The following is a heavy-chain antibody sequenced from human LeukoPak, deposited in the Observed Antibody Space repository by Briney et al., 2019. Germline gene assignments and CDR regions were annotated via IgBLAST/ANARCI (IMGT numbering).Heavy chain of an antibody. V-gene: IGHV4-61*02. CDR3: AKVGGSLNYYYYYMEV. CDR1: GVSISSGSYY. Sequence: SQTLSLTCTVSGVSISSGSYYWSWIRQPAGKGLEWIGRIYTSGSTNYNPSLKSRVTMSVDTSKNQFSLKLSSVTAADTAVYYCAKVGGSLNYYYYYMEVWGKGTTVTVSS. CDR2: IYTSGST. J-gene: IGHJ6*03. D-gene: IGHD2-15*01.